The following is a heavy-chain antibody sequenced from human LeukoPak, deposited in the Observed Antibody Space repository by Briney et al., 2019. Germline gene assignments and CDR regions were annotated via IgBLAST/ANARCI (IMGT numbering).Heavy chain of an antibody. Sequence: GGSLRLSCAASGFTFSSYSMNWVRQAPGKGLEWVSSISSSSSYIYYADSVKGRFTISRDNAKNSLYLQMNSLRAEDTAVYYCARAVRLYVRYFDYWGQGTLVTVSS. CDR2: ISSSSSYI. CDR1: GFTFSSYS. J-gene: IGHJ4*02. D-gene: IGHD5/OR15-5a*01. V-gene: IGHV3-21*01. CDR3: ARAVRLYVRYFDY.